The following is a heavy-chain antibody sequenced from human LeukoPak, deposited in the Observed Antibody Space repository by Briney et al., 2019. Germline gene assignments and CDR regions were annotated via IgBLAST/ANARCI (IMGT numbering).Heavy chain of an antibody. J-gene: IGHJ4*02. CDR2: IGIIGSTI. CDR3: ASFYDSSGRDY. CDR1: GFTFSSYA. D-gene: IGHD3-22*01. V-gene: IGHV3-48*03. Sequence: PGGSLRLSCAASGFTFSSYALSWVRQAPGKGLEWVSYIGIIGSTIYYADSVKGRFTISRDNAKNSLYLQMNSLRAEDTAVYYCASFYDSSGRDYWGQGTLVTVSS.